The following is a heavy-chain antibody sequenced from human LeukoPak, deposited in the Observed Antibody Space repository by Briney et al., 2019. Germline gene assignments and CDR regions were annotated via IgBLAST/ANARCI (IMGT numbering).Heavy chain of an antibody. CDR2: THGDGIT. J-gene: IGHJ4*02. D-gene: IGHD1-1*01. Sequence: GGSLRLSCAASGFRIQMSWVRQAPGKGLEWVSMTHGDGITNYADSVKGRFTISRDNSKNTMYLQINSLSVEDTAVYYCASGSNRVFDYWGQGTLVTVSS. CDR1: GFRIQ. V-gene: IGHV3-53*01. CDR3: ASGSNRVFDY.